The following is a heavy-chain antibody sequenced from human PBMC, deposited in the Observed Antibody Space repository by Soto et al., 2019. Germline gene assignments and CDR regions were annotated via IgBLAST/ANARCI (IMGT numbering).Heavy chain of an antibody. CDR3: AGGRWEQRPYYFDH. CDR2: ISAYHANT. D-gene: IGHD1-26*01. Sequence: QVQLVQSGAEVKKPGASVKVSCKASGYTFTSYGISWVRQAPGQVLEWMGWISAYHANTNYAQKQRGRITMTTDTYTTTDYKEMRSMTSDDTAVYYWAGGRWEQRPYYFDHWGQGTLVTVSS. CDR1: GYTFTSYG. V-gene: IGHV1-18*01. J-gene: IGHJ4*02.